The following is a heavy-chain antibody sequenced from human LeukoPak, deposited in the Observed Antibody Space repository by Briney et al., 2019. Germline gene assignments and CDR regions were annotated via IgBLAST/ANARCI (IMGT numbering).Heavy chain of an antibody. CDR3: ARGGNDYGDYPDAFDI. CDR2: ISAYNGNT. CDR1: GYTFASYG. D-gene: IGHD4-17*01. J-gene: IGHJ3*02. Sequence: ASVKVSCKASGYTFASYGISWVRQAPGQGLEWMGWISAYNGNTNHAQKLQGRVTMTTDTSTSTAYMELRSLRSDDTAVYYCARGGNDYGDYPDAFDIWGQGTMVPVSS. V-gene: IGHV1-18*01.